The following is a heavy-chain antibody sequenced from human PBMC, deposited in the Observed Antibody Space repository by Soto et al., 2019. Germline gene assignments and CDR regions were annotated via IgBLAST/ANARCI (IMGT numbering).Heavy chain of an antibody. CDR2: IYSGGST. CDR1: GFTVSSNY. Sequence: LRLSCAASGFTVSSNYMSWVRQAPGKGLEWVSVIYSGGSTYYADSVKGRFTISRDNSKNTLYLQMNSLRAEDTAVYYCARVNSSGYYYFDYWGQGTLVTVSS. J-gene: IGHJ4*02. V-gene: IGHV3-53*01. D-gene: IGHD3-22*01. CDR3: ARVNSSGYYYFDY.